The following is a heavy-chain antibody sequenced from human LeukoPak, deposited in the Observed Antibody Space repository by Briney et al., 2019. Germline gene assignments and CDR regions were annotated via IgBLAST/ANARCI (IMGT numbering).Heavy chain of an antibody. J-gene: IGHJ4*02. CDR3: ARDMTKLGYFDY. V-gene: IGHV3-66*02. CDR2: IYSGGST. D-gene: IGHD7-27*01. CDR1: GFTVSSNY. Sequence: GGSLRLSCAASGFTVSSNYMSWVRQAPGKGLEWVSVIYSGGSTYYAGSVKGRFTISRDNSKNTLYLQMSSLRAEDTAVYYCARDMTKLGYFDYWGQGTLVTVSS.